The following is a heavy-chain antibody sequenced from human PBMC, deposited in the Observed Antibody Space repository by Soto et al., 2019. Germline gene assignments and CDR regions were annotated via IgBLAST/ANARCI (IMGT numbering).Heavy chain of an antibody. CDR3: ARDEEVWEVLFAGWFDP. V-gene: IGHV3-23*01. D-gene: IGHD1-26*01. Sequence: GFRKRSSRASGSTCRPSVMSRVRQAPWEGLEWVSSINSDGGGTYYADSAQGLFIISRDNSENTLYLQMNSLRAEDTAMYYCARDEEVWEVLFAGWFDPWGLGTMVTESS. J-gene: IGHJ5*02. CDR2: INSDGGGT. CDR1: GSTCRPSV.